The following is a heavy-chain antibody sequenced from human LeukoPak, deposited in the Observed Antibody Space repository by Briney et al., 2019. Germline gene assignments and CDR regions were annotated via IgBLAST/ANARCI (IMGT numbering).Heavy chain of an antibody. J-gene: IGHJ6*03. CDR2: IYYSGST. D-gene: IGHD4-17*01. CDR1: GYSISSGYY. V-gene: IGHV4-38-2*02. Sequence: SETLSLTCTVSGYSISSGYYWGWIRQPPGKGLEWIGSIYYSGSTHYNPSLKSRVTISVDTSKNQFSLKLSSVTAADTAVYYCATRYGDYDTYYFMDVWGKGTTVTISS. CDR3: ATRYGDYDTYYFMDV.